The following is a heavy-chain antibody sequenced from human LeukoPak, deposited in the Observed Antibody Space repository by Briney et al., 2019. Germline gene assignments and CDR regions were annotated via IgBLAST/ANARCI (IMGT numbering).Heavy chain of an antibody. V-gene: IGHV1-18*01. Sequence: GASVKVSCKASGGTFSSYAISWVRQAPGQGLEWMGWISAYNGNTNYAQKLQGRVTMTTDTSTSTAYMELRSLRSDDTAVYYCARSRYDYVWGSYRANYYYMDVWGKGTTVTISS. J-gene: IGHJ6*03. CDR2: ISAYNGNT. CDR1: GGTFSSYA. D-gene: IGHD3-16*02. CDR3: ARSRYDYVWGSYRANYYYMDV.